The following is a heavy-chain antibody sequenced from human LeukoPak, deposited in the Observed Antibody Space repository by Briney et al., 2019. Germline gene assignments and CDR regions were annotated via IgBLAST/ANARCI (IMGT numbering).Heavy chain of an antibody. D-gene: IGHD3-22*01. V-gene: IGHV4-59*01. CDR3: AREGQSRGYYDSSGSFDY. J-gene: IGHJ4*02. Sequence: SETLSLTCTVSGGSISSYYWSWIRQPPGKGLEWIGYIYYSGSTNYNPSLKSRVTISVDTFKNQFSLKLSSVTAADTAVYYCAREGQSRGYYDSSGSFDYWGQGTLVTVSS. CDR1: GGSISSYY. CDR2: IYYSGST.